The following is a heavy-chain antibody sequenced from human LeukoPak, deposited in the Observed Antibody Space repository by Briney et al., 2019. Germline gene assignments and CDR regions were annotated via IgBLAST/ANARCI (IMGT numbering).Heavy chain of an antibody. CDR1: GFTFSSYH. Sequence: GGSLRLSCAVSGFTFSSYHMSWVRQALGKGLEWVYLMSRGGSTTVYAESVKGRFTISRDNSENSLYLQMNSLRPEDTALYYCAKGPTIPPHYSTTRNYFETKAHSDYWGQGTLVTVSS. CDR2: MSRGGSTT. CDR3: AKGPTIPPHYSTTRNYFETKAHSDY. V-gene: IGHV3-43D*04. J-gene: IGHJ4*02. D-gene: IGHD1-26*01.